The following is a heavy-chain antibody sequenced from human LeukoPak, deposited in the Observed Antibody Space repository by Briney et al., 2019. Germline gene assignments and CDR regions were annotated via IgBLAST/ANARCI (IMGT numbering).Heavy chain of an antibody. V-gene: IGHV3-43D*03. Sequence: GGSLRLSCAASGFTFDDYAMHWVRQAPGKGLEWVSLISWDGGSTYYADSVKGRFTISRDNSKNSLYLQMNSLRAEDTALYYCAKPTRDHYYYYYMDVWGKGTTVTVSS. CDR3: AKPTRDHYYYYYMDV. CDR1: GFTFDDYA. D-gene: IGHD1-26*01. J-gene: IGHJ6*03. CDR2: ISWDGGST.